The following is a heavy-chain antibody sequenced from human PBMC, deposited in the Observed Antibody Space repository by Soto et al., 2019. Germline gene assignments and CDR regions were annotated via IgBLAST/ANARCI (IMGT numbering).Heavy chain of an antibody. D-gene: IGHD1-1*01. J-gene: IGHJ4*02. CDR3: ARGLRGPTAY. CDR1: GYAFAGYY. V-gene: IGHV1-18*04. Sequence: ASVKVSCKASGYAFAGYYMHWVRQAPGQGLEWMGWISAYNGNTNYAQKLQGRVTMTTDTSTSTAYMELRSLRSDDTAVYYCARGLRGPTAYWGQGTLVTVSS. CDR2: ISAYNGNT.